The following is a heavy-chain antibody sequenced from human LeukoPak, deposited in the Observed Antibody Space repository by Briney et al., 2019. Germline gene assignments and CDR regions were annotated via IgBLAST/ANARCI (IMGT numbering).Heavy chain of an antibody. CDR2: FDPEDGET. CDR1: GYTLTELS. CDR3: ATDRPTVTRLQLYYGMDV. Sequence: ASVKVSCRVSGYTLTELSMHWVRQAPGKGLEWMGGFDPEDGETIYAQKFQGRVTMTEDTSTDTAYMELSSLRSEDTAVYYCATDRPTVTRLQLYYGMDVWGQGTTVTVSS. D-gene: IGHD4-17*01. V-gene: IGHV1-24*01. J-gene: IGHJ6*02.